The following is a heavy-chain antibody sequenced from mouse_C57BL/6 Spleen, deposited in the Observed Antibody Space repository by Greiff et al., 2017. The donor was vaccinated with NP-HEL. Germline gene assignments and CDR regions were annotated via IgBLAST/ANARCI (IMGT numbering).Heavy chain of an antibody. J-gene: IGHJ1*03. CDR1: GYSITSDY. D-gene: IGHD2-5*01. V-gene: IGHV3-8*01. Sequence: EVQVVESGPGLAKPSQTLSLTCSVTGYSITSDYWNWIRKFPGNKLEYMGYISYSGSTYYNPSLKSRISITRDTSKNQYYLHLNSVTTEETATYDCARGATLVTPLYFDVWGTGTTVTVSS. CDR3: ARGATLVTPLYFDV. CDR2: ISYSGST.